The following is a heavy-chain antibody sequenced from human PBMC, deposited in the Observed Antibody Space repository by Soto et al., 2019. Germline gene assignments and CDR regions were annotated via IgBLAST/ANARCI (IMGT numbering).Heavy chain of an antibody. D-gene: IGHD3-10*01. CDR2: IYYSGST. J-gene: IGHJ4*02. CDR3: ARGFYLYYFDY. V-gene: IGHV4-59*01. CDR1: GGSISSYY. Sequence: QVQLQESGPGLVKPSETLSLTCTVSGGSISSYYWSWIRQPPGKGLEWIGYIYYSGSTNYNPSLKSRVTISVDTSKNQFSLKLSSVTAADTAVYYCARGFYLYYFDYWGQGTLVTVSS.